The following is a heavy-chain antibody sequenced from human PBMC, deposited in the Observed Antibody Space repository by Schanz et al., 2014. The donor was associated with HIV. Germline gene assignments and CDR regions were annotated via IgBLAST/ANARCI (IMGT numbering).Heavy chain of an antibody. CDR2: MNPNSGET. V-gene: IGHV1-8*01. J-gene: IGHJ4*02. CDR1: GYSFTSYT. Sequence: QVQLVQSGTEVKKPGASVKVSCKASGYSFTSYTINWVRQAAGQGLEWMGWMNPNSGETGYAQKLQGRVTMTTETSTSTAYMDLRSLRSDDTAVYYCERGAAEMATMTPWRYWGQGTLVTVSS. CDR3: ERGAAEMATMTPWRY. D-gene: IGHD5-12*01.